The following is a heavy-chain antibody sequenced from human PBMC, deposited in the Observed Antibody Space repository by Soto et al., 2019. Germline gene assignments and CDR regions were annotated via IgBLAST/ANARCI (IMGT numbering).Heavy chain of an antibody. J-gene: IGHJ4*02. Sequence: PSETLSLTCTVSGGSISSYYWSWIRQPPGKGLEWIGYIYYSGSTNYNPPLKSRVTISVDTSKNQFSLKLSSVTAADTAVYYCAREQGITIFGVVTPYYFDYWGQGTLVTVS. V-gene: IGHV4-59*01. D-gene: IGHD3-3*01. CDR2: IYYSGST. CDR3: AREQGITIFGVVTPYYFDY. CDR1: GGSISSYY.